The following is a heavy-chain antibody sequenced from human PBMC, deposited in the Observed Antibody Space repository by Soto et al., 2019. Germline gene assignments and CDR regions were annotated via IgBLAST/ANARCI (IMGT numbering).Heavy chain of an antibody. CDR3: AKELDYGDYVERYYGMDV. D-gene: IGHD4-17*01. J-gene: IGHJ6*02. CDR1: GFTFSSYA. Sequence: PGGSLRLSCAASGFTFSSYAMSWVRQAPGKGLEWVSAISGSGGSTYYADSVKGRFTISRDNSKNTLYLQMNSLRAEDTAVYYCAKELDYGDYVERYYGMDVWGQGTTVTVSS. CDR2: ISGSGGST. V-gene: IGHV3-23*01.